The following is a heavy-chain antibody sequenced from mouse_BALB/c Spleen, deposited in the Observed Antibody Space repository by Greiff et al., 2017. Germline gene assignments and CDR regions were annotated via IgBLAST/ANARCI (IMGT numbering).Heavy chain of an antibody. CDR1: GFTFSSFG. CDR3: ARRYGNYAMDY. D-gene: IGHD2-1*01. CDR2: ISSGSSTI. Sequence: DVKLQESGGGLVQPGGSRKLSCAASGFTFSSFGMHWVRQAPEKGLEWVAYISSGSSTIYYADTVKGRFTISRDNPKNTLFLQMTSLRSEDTAMYYCARRYGNYAMDYWGQGTSVTVSS. J-gene: IGHJ4*01. V-gene: IGHV5-17*02.